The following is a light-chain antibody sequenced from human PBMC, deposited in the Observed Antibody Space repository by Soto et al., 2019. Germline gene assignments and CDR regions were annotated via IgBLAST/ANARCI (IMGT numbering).Light chain of an antibody. CDR1: SGHSSYT. J-gene: IGLJ3*02. CDR3: QTWGTGIEV. V-gene: IGLV4-69*01. CDR2: LNSDGSH. Sequence: QLVLTQSPSASASLGASVKLTCTLSSGHSSYTIAWHQQQPEKGPRYLMTLNSDGSHSKGDGIPDRVSGSSSGAERYLSISSLQSEDEADYCCQTWGTGIEVFGGGTKLTVL.